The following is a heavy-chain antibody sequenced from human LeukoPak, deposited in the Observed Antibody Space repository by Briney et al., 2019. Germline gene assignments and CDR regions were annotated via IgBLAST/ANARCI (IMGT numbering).Heavy chain of an antibody. CDR2: IYYSGST. V-gene: IGHV4-59*01. J-gene: IGHJ4*02. Sequence: SETLSLTCAVYGGSFSGYYWSWIRQPPGKGLEWIGYIYYSGSTNYNPSLKSRVTISVDTSKNQFSLKLGSVTAADTAVYYCARVSSGSILFDYWGQGTLVTVSS. CDR1: GGSFSGYY. D-gene: IGHD1-26*01. CDR3: ARVSSGSILFDY.